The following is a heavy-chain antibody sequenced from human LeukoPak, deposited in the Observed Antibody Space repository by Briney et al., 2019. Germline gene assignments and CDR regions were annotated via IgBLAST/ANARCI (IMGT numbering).Heavy chain of an antibody. CDR1: GLTFSSYG. V-gene: IGHV3-30*03. CDR2: MSNDGSNK. J-gene: IGHJ4*02. CDR3: AMGMCGTNCFTPDY. Sequence: GGSLRLSCAASGLTFSSYGMHWVRQAPGKGLEWVAAMSNDGSNKNYADSVKGRFTISRDNSKNTLYLQMNSLRVEDTAVYYCAMGMCGTNCFTPDYWGQGTLVTVSS. D-gene: IGHD2-2*02.